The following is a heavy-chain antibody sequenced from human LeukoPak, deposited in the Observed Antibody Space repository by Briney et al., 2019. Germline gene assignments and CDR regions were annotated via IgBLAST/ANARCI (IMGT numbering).Heavy chain of an antibody. Sequence: ASVKVPCKASGGTFTSYAISWVRQAPGQGREWMGGSIPIFGTANYAKKFQGRVTITADKSTSTAYMELSSLRSEDTAVYYCAREYDILTGYYMSYFDYWGQGTLVTVSS. CDR3: AREYDILTGYYMSYFDY. CDR1: GGTFTSYA. CDR2: SIPIFGTA. V-gene: IGHV1-69*06. J-gene: IGHJ4*02. D-gene: IGHD3-9*01.